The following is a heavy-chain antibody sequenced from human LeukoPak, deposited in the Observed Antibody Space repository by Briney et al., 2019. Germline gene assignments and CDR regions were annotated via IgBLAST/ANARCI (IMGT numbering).Heavy chain of an antibody. CDR2: IYSGGST. J-gene: IGHJ4*02. CDR1: GFTVSSNY. CDR3: ARGIMVRGVGLVDY. Sequence: GGSLRLSCAASGFTVSSNYMSWVRQAPGKGLEWVSVIYSGGSTYYADSVKGRFTISRDNSKNTLYLQMNSLRAEDTAVYYCARGIMVRGVGLVDYWGQGTLVTVSS. D-gene: IGHD3-10*01. V-gene: IGHV3-53*01.